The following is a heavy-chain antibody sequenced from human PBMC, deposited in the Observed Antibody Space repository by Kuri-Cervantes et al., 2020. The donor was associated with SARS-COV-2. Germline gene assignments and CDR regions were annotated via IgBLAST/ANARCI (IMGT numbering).Heavy chain of an antibody. D-gene: IGHD2-2*01. CDR3: ARDGYCSSTSCYAPMDV. CDR1: GYTFTSYA. CDR2: SNAGNGNT. Sequence: ASVKVSCKASGYTFTSYAMHWVRQAPGQRLEWTGWSNAGNGNTKYSQEFQGRVTMTTDTSTSTAYMELRSLRSDDTAVYYCARDGYCSSTSCYAPMDVWGKGTTVTVSS. J-gene: IGHJ6*04. V-gene: IGHV1-3*02.